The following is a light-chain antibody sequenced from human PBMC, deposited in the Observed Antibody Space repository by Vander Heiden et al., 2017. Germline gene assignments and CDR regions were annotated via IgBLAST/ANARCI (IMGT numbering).Light chain of an antibody. CDR3: HEDVATPRS. J-gene: IGKJ1*01. CDR2: WAS. CDR1: QSVLYSSNNKNY. Sequence: DIVMTQSPESLAVSLGERATINCKSSQSVLYSSNNKNYLAWYQQKPGQPPKLLIYWASTRESGVPDPLSGSGSGTDFTLTMSSLLAEDVAVYFCHEDVATPRSFDQGSKAEI. V-gene: IGKV4-1*01.